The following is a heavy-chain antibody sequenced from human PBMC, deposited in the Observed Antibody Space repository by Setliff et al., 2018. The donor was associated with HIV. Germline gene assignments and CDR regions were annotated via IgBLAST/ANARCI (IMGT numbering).Heavy chain of an antibody. CDR3: ARGRDGYSLGNFDF. CDR2: IYSPGTT. Sequence: TLSLTCSVSGGSMSSYCWTWIRQSAGKGLEWIGHIYSPGTTNYNSSLKSRLTMSIDTSKNQFSLGLRSLTAADTAVYYCARGRDGYSLGNFDFWGQGTQVTVSS. CDR1: GGSMSSYC. D-gene: IGHD2-21*02. V-gene: IGHV4-4*07. J-gene: IGHJ4*02.